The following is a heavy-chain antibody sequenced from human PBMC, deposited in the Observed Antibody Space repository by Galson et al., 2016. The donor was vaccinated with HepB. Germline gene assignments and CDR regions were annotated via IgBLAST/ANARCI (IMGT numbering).Heavy chain of an antibody. CDR2: LSASGGAT. J-gene: IGHJ6*01. CDR3: AKVLPYSAGHGMDV. D-gene: IGHD6-13*01. V-gene: IGHV3-23*01. CDR1: GFTFNTYA. Sequence: CAASGFTFNTYAMSWVRQAPGKGLEWVSTLSASGGATYYSDSVKGRFTISRDNSKNTLYLQMNYLRAEDTAVYYCAKVLPYSAGHGMDVRGQGTTVTVSS.